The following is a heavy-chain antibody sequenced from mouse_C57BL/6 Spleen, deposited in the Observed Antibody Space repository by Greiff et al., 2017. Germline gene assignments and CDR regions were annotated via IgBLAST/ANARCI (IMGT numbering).Heavy chain of an antibody. CDR1: GYTFTSYW. V-gene: IGHV1-55*01. D-gene: IGHD5-1-1*01. CDR2: IYPGSGST. Sequence: VQLQQPGAELVKPGASVKMSCKASGYTFTSYWITWVKQRPGQGLEWIGDIYPGSGSTNYNEKFKSKATLTVDTSSSTAYMQLSSLTSEDSAVXYCAREEGYRSYAMDYWGQGTSVTVSS. CDR3: AREEGYRSYAMDY. J-gene: IGHJ4*01.